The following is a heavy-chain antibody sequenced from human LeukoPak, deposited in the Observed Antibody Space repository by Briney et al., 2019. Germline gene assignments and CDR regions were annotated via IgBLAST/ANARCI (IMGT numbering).Heavy chain of an antibody. CDR1: GFDFSGYT. V-gene: IGHV3-21*01. CDR2: ITSSRGDI. Sequence: PGGSLRLSCAASGFDFSGYTMTWVRQAPGRGLEWLSAITSSRGDIYYADSAKGRFTISRDNAKNSPYLQINSLRAEDTAVYYCTRVNGDSVDADYYYYMDVWGKGTTVTVSS. J-gene: IGHJ6*03. CDR3: TRVNGDSVDADYYYYMDV. D-gene: IGHD2-21*02.